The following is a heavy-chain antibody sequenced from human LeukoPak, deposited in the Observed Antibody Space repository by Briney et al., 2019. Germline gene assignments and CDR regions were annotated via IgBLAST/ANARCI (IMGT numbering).Heavy chain of an antibody. CDR2: INPSGGST. D-gene: IGHD6-6*01. Sequence: ASVKVSCKASGYTFTSYYMHWVRQAPGQGLEWMGIINPSGGSTSYAQKFQGRVTMTRDTSTSTVYMELSSLRSEDTAVYYCARDLWRSSIAARRTNNWFDPWGQGTLVTVSS. V-gene: IGHV1-46*01. CDR1: GYTFTSYY. J-gene: IGHJ5*02. CDR3: ARDLWRSSIAARRTNNWFDP.